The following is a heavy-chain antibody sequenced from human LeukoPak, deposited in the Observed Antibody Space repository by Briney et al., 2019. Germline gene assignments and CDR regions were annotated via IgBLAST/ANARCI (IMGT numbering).Heavy chain of an antibody. J-gene: IGHJ6*03. CDR1: GGSISSYY. V-gene: IGHV4-34*01. CDR3: ARGRSYFGQHYYYYYYMDV. Sequence: SETLSLTCTVSGGSISSYYWSWIRQPPDKGLEWIGEINHSGSTNYNPSLKSRVTISVDTSKNQYSLKLSSVTAADTAVYYCARGRSYFGQHYYYYYYMDVWGKGTTVTVSS. D-gene: IGHD3-9*01. CDR2: INHSGST.